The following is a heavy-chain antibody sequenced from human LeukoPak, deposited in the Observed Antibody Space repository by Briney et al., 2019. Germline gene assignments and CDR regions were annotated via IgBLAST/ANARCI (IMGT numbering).Heavy chain of an antibody. Sequence: PGGSLRLSCAASGFTFSSYGMHWVRQAPGKGLEWVAVISYDGSNKYYADSVKGRFTISRDNSKNTLYLQMNSLRAEDTAVYYCAKDLSLPGHYYGMDVWGKGTTVTVSS. CDR1: GFTFSSYG. D-gene: IGHD3-10*01. V-gene: IGHV3-30*18. CDR2: ISYDGSNK. J-gene: IGHJ6*04. CDR3: AKDLSLPGHYYGMDV.